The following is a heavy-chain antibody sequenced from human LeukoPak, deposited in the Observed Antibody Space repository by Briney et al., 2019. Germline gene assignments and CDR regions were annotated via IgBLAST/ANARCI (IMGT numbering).Heavy chain of an antibody. D-gene: IGHD6-19*01. J-gene: IGHJ4*02. V-gene: IGHV3-23*01. Sequence: GGSLRLSCAASGFTFSTYGMHWVRQAPGKGLEWVSLISGSGGSTYYADSVKGRFTISRDNSKNTLYLQMNSLRAEDTALYYCAKTGGSSGWYEDYWGQGTLVTVSS. CDR2: ISGSGGST. CDR1: GFTFSTYG. CDR3: AKTGGSSGWYEDY.